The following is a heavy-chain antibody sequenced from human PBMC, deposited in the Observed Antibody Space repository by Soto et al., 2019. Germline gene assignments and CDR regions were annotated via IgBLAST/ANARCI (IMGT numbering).Heavy chain of an antibody. D-gene: IGHD3-10*01. Sequence: SETLSLTCAVYGGSFSGYYWSWIRQPPGKGLEWIGEINHSGSTNYNPSLKSRVTISVDTSKNQFSLKLSSVTAEDTALYYCARVRITMVRGVINSNWFDPWGQGTLVTVSS. CDR1: GGSFSGYY. CDR2: INHSGST. J-gene: IGHJ5*02. V-gene: IGHV4-34*01. CDR3: ARVRITMVRGVINSNWFDP.